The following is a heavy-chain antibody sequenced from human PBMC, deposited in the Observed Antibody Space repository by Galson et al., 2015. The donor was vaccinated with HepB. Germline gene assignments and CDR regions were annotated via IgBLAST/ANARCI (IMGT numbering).Heavy chain of an antibody. D-gene: IGHD3-22*01. CDR3: AKVSSGYLGTNPTDY. CDR2: ISGSGGST. J-gene: IGHJ4*02. V-gene: IGHV3-23*01. CDR1: GFTFSSYA. Sequence: SLRLSCAASGFTFSSYAMSWVRQAPGKGLEWVSAISGSGGSTYYADSVKGRFTISRDNSKNTLYLQMNSLRAEDTAVYYCAKVSSGYLGTNPTDYWGQGTLVTVSS.